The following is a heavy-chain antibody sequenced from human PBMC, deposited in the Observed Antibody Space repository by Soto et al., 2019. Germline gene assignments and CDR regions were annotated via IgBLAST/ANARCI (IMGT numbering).Heavy chain of an antibody. V-gene: IGHV4-39*01. J-gene: IGHJ4*02. CDR1: GGSISSSSYY. CDR3: ARRYDFWSGSKVDY. Sequence: SETLSLTCTVSGGSISSSSYYWGWIRRPPGKGLEWIGSIYYSGSTYYNPSLKSRVTISVDTSKNQFSLKLSSVTAADTAVYYSARRYDFWSGSKVDYWGQGTLVTVYS. D-gene: IGHD3-3*01. CDR2: IYYSGST.